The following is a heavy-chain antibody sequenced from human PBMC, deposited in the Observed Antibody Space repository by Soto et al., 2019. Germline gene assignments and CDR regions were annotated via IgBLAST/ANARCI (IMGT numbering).Heavy chain of an antibody. Sequence: PGESLKISCKGSGYSFTGYWIGWVRQMPGKGLEWIVIIYPGDSDTRYSPSFQGQVNISADKSISTAYLQWSSLKASDTAMYYCARAVDFWSGPRNYYYGMDVWGQGTTVPVSS. D-gene: IGHD3-3*01. CDR1: GYSFTGYW. V-gene: IGHV5-51*01. CDR2: IYPGDSDT. CDR3: ARAVDFWSGPRNYYYGMDV. J-gene: IGHJ6*02.